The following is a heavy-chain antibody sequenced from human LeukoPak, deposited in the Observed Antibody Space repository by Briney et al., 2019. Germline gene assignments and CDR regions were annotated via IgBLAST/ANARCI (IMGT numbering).Heavy chain of an antibody. CDR2: ISSSGSTI. J-gene: IGHJ4*02. Sequence: PGGSLGLSCAASGFIFSSYEMNWVRQAPGKGLEWVSYISSSGSTIYYADSVKGRFTISRDNAKNSLYLQMNSLRAEDTAVYYCARGLRRGYSYGYFDYWGQGTLVTVSS. CDR3: ARGLRRGYSYGYFDY. V-gene: IGHV3-48*03. CDR1: GFIFSSYE. D-gene: IGHD5-18*01.